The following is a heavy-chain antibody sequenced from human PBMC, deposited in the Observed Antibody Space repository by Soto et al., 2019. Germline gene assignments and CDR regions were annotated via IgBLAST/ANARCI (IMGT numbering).Heavy chain of an antibody. Sequence: SETLSLTCAISGGSINSGRYYWGWVRQPPGKGLEWIGSIYYSGSTYYNPSLKSRVTISVDTSKNQFSLKLSSVTAADTAVYYCARRNEYSGYDYYYYYMDVWGKGTTVTVSS. CDR3: ARRNEYSGYDYYYYYMDV. CDR2: IYYSGST. D-gene: IGHD5-12*01. CDR1: GGSINSGRYY. V-gene: IGHV4-39*01. J-gene: IGHJ6*03.